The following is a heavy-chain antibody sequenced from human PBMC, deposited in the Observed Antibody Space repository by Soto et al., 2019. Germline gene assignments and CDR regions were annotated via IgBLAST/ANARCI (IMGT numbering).Heavy chain of an antibody. J-gene: IGHJ6*02. D-gene: IGHD1-20*01. CDR3: ARYKSNYYYGMDV. Sequence: SETLSLTCTVSGGSISSDYWSWIRQPPGKGLECIGYIYYSGITNYNPSLKSRVTISVDTSKNQFSLKLSSVTAADTAVYYCARYKSNYYYGMDVWGQGTTVTVSS. CDR1: GGSISSDY. CDR2: IYYSGIT. V-gene: IGHV4-59*01.